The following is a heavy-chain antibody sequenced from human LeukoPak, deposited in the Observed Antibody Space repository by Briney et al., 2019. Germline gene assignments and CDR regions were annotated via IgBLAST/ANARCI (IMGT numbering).Heavy chain of an antibody. CDR3: ARGPEYYYGSGSYDYYGMDV. V-gene: IGHV1-18*01. D-gene: IGHD3-10*01. Sequence: ALVKVSCKASGYTFTSYGISWVRQAPGQGLEWMGWISAYNGNTNYAQKLQGRVTITTDTSTSTAYMELRSLRSDDTAVYYCARGPEYYYGSGSYDYYGMDVWGQGTTVTVSS. CDR1: GYTFTSYG. CDR2: ISAYNGNT. J-gene: IGHJ6*02.